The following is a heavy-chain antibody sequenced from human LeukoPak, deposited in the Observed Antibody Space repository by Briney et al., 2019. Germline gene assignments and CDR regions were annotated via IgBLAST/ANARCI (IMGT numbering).Heavy chain of an antibody. CDR3: ARKGHYDFWSGYWGDYFDY. Sequence: ASVKVSCKASGYTFTSYDINWVRQATGQGLEWMGWMNPNSGNTGCAQKFQGRVTMTRNTAISTAYMELSSLRSEDTAVYYCARKGHYDFWSGYWGDYFDYWGQGTLVTVSS. CDR1: GYTFTSYD. CDR2: MNPNSGNT. V-gene: IGHV1-8*01. J-gene: IGHJ4*02. D-gene: IGHD3-3*01.